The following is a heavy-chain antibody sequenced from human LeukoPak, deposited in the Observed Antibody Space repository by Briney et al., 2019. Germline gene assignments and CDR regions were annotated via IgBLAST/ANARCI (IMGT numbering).Heavy chain of an antibody. CDR1: GYSISSGSYY. J-gene: IGHJ4*02. CDR3: ARELVGCSGGSCYPNYFDY. CDR2: IYTSGST. V-gene: IGHV4-61*02. D-gene: IGHD2-15*01. Sequence: PSETLSLTCTVSGYSISSGSYYWSWIRQPAGKGLEWIGRIYTSGSTNYNPSLKSRVTISVDTSKNQFSLKLSSVTAADTAVYYCARELVGCSGGSCYPNYFDYWGQGTLVTVSS.